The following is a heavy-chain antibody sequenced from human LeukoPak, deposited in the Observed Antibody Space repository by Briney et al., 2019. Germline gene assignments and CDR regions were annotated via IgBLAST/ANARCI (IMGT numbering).Heavy chain of an antibody. V-gene: IGHV4-4*07. D-gene: IGHD6-6*01. CDR3: ARAQYSSSLSDYYYYYYMDV. Sequence: PSETLSLTCTVSGGSISGYYWSWIRQPAGKGLEWIGRIYSSGTTDDNPSLTSRVTMSVDTSKNQVSLKVTSVTAADTAVYYCARAQYSSSLSDYYYYYYMDVWGKGTTVTVSS. CDR1: GGSISGYY. J-gene: IGHJ6*03. CDR2: IYSSGTT.